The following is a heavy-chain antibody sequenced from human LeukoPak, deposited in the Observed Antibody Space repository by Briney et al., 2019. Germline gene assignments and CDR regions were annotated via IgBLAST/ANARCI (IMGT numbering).Heavy chain of an antibody. CDR3: ARDSPYCTSSDCYLDY. CDR2: ITSSSSYI. V-gene: IGHV3-21*01. Sequence: GGSLRLSCAVSGFTFNTYTMSWVRQAPGKGLEWVSSITSSSSYIFYADSVKGRLTISRDNAKNSLFLQMNSLRAEDTAVYYCARDSPYCTSSDCYLDYWGQGTLVTVSS. D-gene: IGHD2-2*01. CDR1: GFTFNTYT. J-gene: IGHJ4*02.